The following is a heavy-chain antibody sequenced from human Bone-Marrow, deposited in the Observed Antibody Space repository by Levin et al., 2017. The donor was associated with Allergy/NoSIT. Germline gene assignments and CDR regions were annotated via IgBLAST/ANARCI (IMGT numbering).Heavy chain of an antibody. J-gene: IGHJ3*02. Sequence: KISCKASGGTFSSYAISWVRQAPGQGLEWMGGIIPIFGTANYAQKFQGRVTITADESTSTAYMELSSLRAEDTAVYYCARDLGVDAFDTWGQGTMVTVSS. CDR2: IIPIFGTA. CDR1: GGTFSSYA. CDR3: ARDLGVDAFDT. D-gene: IGHD3-16*01. V-gene: IGHV1-69*01.